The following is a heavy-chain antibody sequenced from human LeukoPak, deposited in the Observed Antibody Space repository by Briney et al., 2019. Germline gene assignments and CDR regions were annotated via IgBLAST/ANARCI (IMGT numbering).Heavy chain of an antibody. CDR3: ARDRLIMVRGLPDY. Sequence: PGGSLRLSCAVSGFTFSDYYMSWIRQAPGKGLEWVSDISSSRRYTNYADSVKGRFTISSDNAKNSSYLQMDSLRAEDTAVYYCARDRLIMVRGLPDYWGQGTLVTVSS. CDR1: GFTFSDYY. V-gene: IGHV3-11*05. D-gene: IGHD3-10*01. CDR2: ISSSRRYT. J-gene: IGHJ4*02.